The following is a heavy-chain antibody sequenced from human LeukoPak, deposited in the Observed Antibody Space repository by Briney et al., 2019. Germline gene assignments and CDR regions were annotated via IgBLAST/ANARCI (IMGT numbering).Heavy chain of an antibody. J-gene: IGHJ4*02. V-gene: IGHV3-53*01. CDR3: ATPDTAMVTYYFDY. D-gene: IGHD5-18*01. Sequence: GGSLRLSCAASGFTVSRNDMSWVRQAPGKGLEWVSVIYSGVSTYYADSVKGRFTISRDNSKNTLYLQMNSLRAEDTAVYYCATPDTAMVTYYFDYWGQGTLVTVSS. CDR1: GFTVSRND. CDR2: IYSGVST.